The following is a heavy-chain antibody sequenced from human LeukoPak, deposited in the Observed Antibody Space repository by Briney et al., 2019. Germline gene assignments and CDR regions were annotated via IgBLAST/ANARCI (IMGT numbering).Heavy chain of an antibody. CDR2: IIPIFGTA. J-gene: IGHJ4*02. V-gene: IGHV1-69*05. D-gene: IGHD6-6*01. CDR3: ARGSGSSSGADY. CDR1: GGTFSGYA. Sequence: GASVKVSCKASGGTFSGYAISWVRQAPGQGLEWMGGIIPIFGTANYAQKFQGRVTITTDESTSTAYMELSSLRSEDTAVYYCARGSGSSSGADYWGQGTLVTVSS.